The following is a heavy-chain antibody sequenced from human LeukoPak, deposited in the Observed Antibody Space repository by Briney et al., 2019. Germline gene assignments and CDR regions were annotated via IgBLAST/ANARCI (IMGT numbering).Heavy chain of an antibody. CDR1: GGSISSYY. CDR2: IYTSGST. D-gene: IGHD3-22*01. CDR3: ARVGYYDSSGLGYFQH. J-gene: IGHJ1*01. Sequence: SETLSLTCTVSGGSISSYYWSWIRQPAGKRLEWIGRIYTSGSTDYNPSLKSRVTMSVDTSKNQFSLKLSSVTAADTAVYYCARVGYYDSSGLGYFQHWGQGTLVTVSS. V-gene: IGHV4-4*07.